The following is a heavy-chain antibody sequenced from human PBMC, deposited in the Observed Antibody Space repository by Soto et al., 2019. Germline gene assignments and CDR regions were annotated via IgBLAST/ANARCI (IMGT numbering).Heavy chain of an antibody. CDR2: ISAYNGNT. CDR1: GYTFTSYG. V-gene: IGHV1-18*01. D-gene: IGHD3-3*01. CDR3: ATAYYDFWSGYFSSNWFDP. Sequence: GASVKVSCKASGYTFTSYGISWVRQAPGQGLEWMGWISAYNGNTNYAQKLQGRVTMTEDTSTDTAYMELSSLRSEDTAVYYCATAYYDFWSGYFSSNWFDPWGQGTLVTVSS. J-gene: IGHJ5*02.